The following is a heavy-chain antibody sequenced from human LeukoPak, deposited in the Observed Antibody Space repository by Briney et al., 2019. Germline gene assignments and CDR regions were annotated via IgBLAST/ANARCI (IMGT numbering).Heavy chain of an antibody. D-gene: IGHD3-3*01. CDR3: ARRGDFWSGPSDY. CDR1: GYRFTSYW. J-gene: IGHJ4*02. Sequence: GESLKISCQGSGYRFTSYWIGWVRQMPGKGLEWMGIIYPGDSDTRYSPSFQGQVTISADKSISTAYLQWSSLKASDTAMYYCARRGDFWSGPSDYWGQGTLVTVSS. CDR2: IYPGDSDT. V-gene: IGHV5-51*01.